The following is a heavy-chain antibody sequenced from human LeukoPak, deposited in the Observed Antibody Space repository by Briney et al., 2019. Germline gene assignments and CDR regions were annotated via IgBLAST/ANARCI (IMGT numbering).Heavy chain of an antibody. CDR1: GYTFTSYD. CDR3: ARGLFYDSSGYYPGGVYYFDY. D-gene: IGHD3-22*01. V-gene: IGHV1-8*01. CDR2: MNPNSGNT. Sequence: GASVKVSCKASGYTFTSYDVNWVRQATGQGLEWMGWMNPNSGNTGYAQKFQGRVTMTRNTSISTAYMELSSLRSEDTAVYYCARGLFYDSSGYYPGGVYYFDYWGQGTLVIVSS. J-gene: IGHJ4*02.